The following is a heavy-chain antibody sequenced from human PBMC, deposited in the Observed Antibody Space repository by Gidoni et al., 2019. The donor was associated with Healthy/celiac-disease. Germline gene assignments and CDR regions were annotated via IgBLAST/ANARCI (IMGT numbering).Heavy chain of an antibody. CDR3: AKDFHSITMIVVVPDAFDI. D-gene: IGHD3-22*01. CDR1: GFPSSSYG. V-gene: IGHV3-30*18. CDR2: ISYDGSNK. J-gene: IGHJ3*02. Sequence: QVQLVESGGGVVQPGRYLRLSCVASGFPSSSYGVHWVRQAPGKGLEWVAVISYDGSNKYYADSVKGRFTISRDNSKNTLYLQMNSLRAEDTAVYYCAKDFHSITMIVVVPDAFDIWGQGTMVTVSS.